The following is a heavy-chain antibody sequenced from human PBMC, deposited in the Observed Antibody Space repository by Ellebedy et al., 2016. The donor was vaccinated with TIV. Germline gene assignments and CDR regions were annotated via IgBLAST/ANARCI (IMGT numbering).Heavy chain of an antibody. CDR1: GGSISSYS. CDR2: ISYSEST. D-gene: IGHD3-16*01. CDR3: ASRLLVELDATYNWYFDL. J-gene: IGHJ2*01. Sequence: SETLSLTXTVSGGSISSYSWSWIRQPPGKGLEWIAYISYSESTNYNPSLKSRVTISVDTSKNQFSLKLSSVTAADTAVYYCASRLLVELDATYNWYFDLWGRGTLVTVSS. V-gene: IGHV4-59*01.